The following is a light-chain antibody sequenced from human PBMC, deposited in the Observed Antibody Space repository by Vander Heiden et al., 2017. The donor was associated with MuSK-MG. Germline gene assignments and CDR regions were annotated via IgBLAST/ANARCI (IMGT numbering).Light chain of an antibody. CDR2: GNT. CDR3: QSYDTALSGAL. J-gene: IGLJ3*02. CDR1: NSNIGAGYD. V-gene: IGLV1-40*01. Sequence: QSVLAQPPSVSWAPGQRVTISCTGTNSNIGAGYDVHWYQQFPGTAPKLLIYGNTNRPSGVPDRFSASKSDTSASLAISGLQADEEADYYCQSYDTALSGALFGGGTKLTVL.